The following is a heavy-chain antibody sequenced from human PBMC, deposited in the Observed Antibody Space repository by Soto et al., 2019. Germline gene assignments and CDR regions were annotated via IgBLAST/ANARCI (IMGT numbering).Heavy chain of an antibody. Sequence: EVHLLESGGGLVQPGGSLRLSCAASGYSIKSYAMVWVRQAPGKGLEWVSVISARGGSSYFADSVKGRFTISRDNSKNVLSLEMNSLRAEDTAIYFCAKGSIEYSASVDNWGQGTLVLVSS. V-gene: IGHV3-23*01. CDR1: GYSIKSYA. J-gene: IGHJ4*02. D-gene: IGHD5-12*01. CDR2: ISARGGSS. CDR3: AKGSIEYSASVDN.